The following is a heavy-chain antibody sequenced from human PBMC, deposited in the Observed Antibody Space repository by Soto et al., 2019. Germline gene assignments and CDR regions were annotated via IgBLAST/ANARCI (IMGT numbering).Heavy chain of an antibody. CDR2: INHSGST. D-gene: IGHD3-3*01. V-gene: IGHV4-39*07. CDR3: ARLWRFLSGWFDP. Sequence: SETLSLTCTVSGGSISSSSYYWSWIRQPPGKGLEWIGEINHSGSTNYNPSLKSRVTISVDTSKNQFSLKLSSVTAADTAVYYCARLWRFLSGWFDPWGQGTLVTVS. J-gene: IGHJ5*02. CDR1: GGSISSSSYY.